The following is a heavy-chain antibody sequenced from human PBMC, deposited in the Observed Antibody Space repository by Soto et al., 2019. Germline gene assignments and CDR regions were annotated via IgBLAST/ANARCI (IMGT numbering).Heavy chain of an antibody. CDR1: GFSFTTYG. V-gene: IGHV3-33*01. CDR3: ASTGGKGY. Sequence: QVQLVESGGGVVQPGRSLRLSCAASGFSFTTYGMHWVRQAPGEGLEWVAVIWYDGSNKYYADSVKGRFTISRDTSKNTLYLQMNSLRAEDTAVYYCASTGGKGYWGQGTLVTVSS. J-gene: IGHJ4*02. D-gene: IGHD3-16*01. CDR2: IWYDGSNK.